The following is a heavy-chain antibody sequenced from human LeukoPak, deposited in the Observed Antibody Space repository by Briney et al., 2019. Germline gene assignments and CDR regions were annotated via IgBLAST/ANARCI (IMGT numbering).Heavy chain of an antibody. D-gene: IGHD3-22*01. V-gene: IGHV4-4*07. Sequence: SETLSLTCIVSGGSISSYYWSWIRQPAGKGLEWIGRIYTSGSTNYNPSLKSRVTISVDKSKNQFSLKLSSVTAADTAVYYCARERGGKIVVVITDWGQGTLVTVSS. CDR2: IYTSGST. J-gene: IGHJ4*02. CDR3: ARERGGKIVVVITD. CDR1: GGSISSYY.